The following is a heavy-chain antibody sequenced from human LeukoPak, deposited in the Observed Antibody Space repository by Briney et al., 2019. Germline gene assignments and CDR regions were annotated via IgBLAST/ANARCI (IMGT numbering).Heavy chain of an antibody. CDR2: IYYSGST. Sequence: SETLSLTCTVAGGSISSYYWSWNRPPPGEVLEWIGYIYYSGSTNYNPSLKSRVTISVDTSTNQFSLKLSSVTAADTAVYYCARDGSGYEVDAFDIWGQGTMVTVSS. CDR1: GGSISSYY. CDR3: ARDGSGYEVDAFDI. J-gene: IGHJ3*02. V-gene: IGHV4-59*01. D-gene: IGHD5-12*01.